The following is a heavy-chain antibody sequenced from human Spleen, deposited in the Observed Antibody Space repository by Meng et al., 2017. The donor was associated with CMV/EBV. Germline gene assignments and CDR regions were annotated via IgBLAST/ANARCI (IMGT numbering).Heavy chain of an antibody. V-gene: IGHV1-18*01. CDR2: ISGYNGNT. D-gene: IGHD6-6*01. J-gene: IGHJ4*02. CDR3: ARVRSVTARPADF. CDR1: GYTFTSHG. Sequence: ASVKVSCKASGYTFTSHGVNWVRQAPGQGLEWMGWISGYNGNTYSIEILQDRLTLTTDSSTSTAYMELRSLRSDDTAVYYCARVRSVTARPADFWSQGTLVTVSS.